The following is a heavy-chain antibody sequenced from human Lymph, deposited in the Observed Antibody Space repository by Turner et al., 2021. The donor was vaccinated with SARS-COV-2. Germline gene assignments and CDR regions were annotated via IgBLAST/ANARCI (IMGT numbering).Heavy chain of an antibody. CDR1: GFTFNNYA. Sequence: EVQLLDAGGGLVQPGGSLRLSCAASGFTFNNYAMSWVRQAQGKGLEWVSTISGSGGSTYYADSVKGRFIISRDNSKNTLYLQMNSLRAEDTAVYYCANLYPTVSWEFPYGMDVWGQGTTVTVSS. CDR2: ISGSGGST. CDR3: ANLYPTVSWEFPYGMDV. J-gene: IGHJ6*02. V-gene: IGHV3-23*01. D-gene: IGHD3-16*01.